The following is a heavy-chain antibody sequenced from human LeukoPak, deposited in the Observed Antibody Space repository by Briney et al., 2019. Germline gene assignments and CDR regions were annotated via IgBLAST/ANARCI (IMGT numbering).Heavy chain of an antibody. CDR1: GDSLNKNF. J-gene: IGHJ3*01. V-gene: IGHV4-59*01. CDR2: IFHSGTI. CDR3: ARRMITTSDTFDL. D-gene: IGHD3-16*01. Sequence: SETLSLTCSVSGDSLNKNFWSWIRQPPGKGLEWIGYIFHSGTINYSPSLKSRVSISLDAYKNQFSLMLTSVTAADTAVYYCARRMITTSDTFDLWGQGTMVTVSS.